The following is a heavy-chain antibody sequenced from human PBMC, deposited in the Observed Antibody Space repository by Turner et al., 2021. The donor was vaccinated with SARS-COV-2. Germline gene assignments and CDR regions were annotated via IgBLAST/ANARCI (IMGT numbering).Heavy chain of an antibody. J-gene: IGHJ6*02. V-gene: IGHV2-26*03. CDR3: ARIMWWELAYGMDV. Sequence: QVTLKESGPVLVKPTETLPLTCTISGFSLSNAKMGVSWIRQPPGKALEWLAHIFSNDEKSYSTSLKSRLTISKDTSKSQVVLTMTNMDPVDTATYYCARIMWWELAYGMDVWGQGTTVTVSS. CDR1: GFSLSNAKMG. D-gene: IGHD1-26*01. CDR2: IFSNDEK.